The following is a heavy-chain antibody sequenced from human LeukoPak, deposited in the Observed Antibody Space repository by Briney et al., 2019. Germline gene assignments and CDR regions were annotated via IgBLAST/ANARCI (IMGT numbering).Heavy chain of an antibody. CDR3: ARLESELSVGYNWFDP. J-gene: IGHJ5*02. Sequence: PSETPALTCTVSGGSISSYYWSSIRQTAGKGLEWIGRIYTSVSTNYNPSLKSRVTMSVDTSKNQFSLKLSSVTAADTAVYYCARLESELSVGYNWFDPWGQGSLVTVSS. D-gene: IGHD1-14*01. CDR2: IYTSVST. CDR1: GGSISSYY. V-gene: IGHV4-4*07.